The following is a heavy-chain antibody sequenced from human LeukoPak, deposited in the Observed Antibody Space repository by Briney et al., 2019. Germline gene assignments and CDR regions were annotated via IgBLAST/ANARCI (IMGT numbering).Heavy chain of an antibody. Sequence: GGSLRLSCAASGFTFSNYWMTWVRQAPGKGLEWVAHINQDGSKEYYMDSVKARFTISRDNAKNSLYLQMNSLRAEDTAVYYCAKTRDIVVVPAAMGAFDIWGQGTMVTVSS. CDR2: INQDGSKE. V-gene: IGHV3-7*01. CDR3: AKTRDIVVVPAAMGAFDI. CDR1: GFTFSNYW. D-gene: IGHD2-2*01. J-gene: IGHJ3*02.